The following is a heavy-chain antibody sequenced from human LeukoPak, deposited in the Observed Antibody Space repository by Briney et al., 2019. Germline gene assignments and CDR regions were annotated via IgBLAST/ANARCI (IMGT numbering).Heavy chain of an antibody. V-gene: IGHV3-23*01. J-gene: IGHJ4*02. CDR2: ITGSGGDT. Sequence: GGSLRLSCAASGFTFRSYAMNWARQAPGKGLEWVSTITGSGGDTYYADSVKGRFTISRDNSKNTLYLQINSLRAEDTAIYYCAKDPYVGGGYHFDSWGQGSLVTVSS. D-gene: IGHD3-22*01. CDR1: GFTFRSYA. CDR3: AKDPYVGGGYHFDS.